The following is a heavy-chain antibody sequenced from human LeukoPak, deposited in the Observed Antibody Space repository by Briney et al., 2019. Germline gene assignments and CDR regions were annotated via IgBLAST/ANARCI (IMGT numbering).Heavy chain of an antibody. V-gene: IGHV3-72*01. CDR3: ARGRGRDGDNLTS. J-gene: IGHJ4*02. CDR2: TRNKANSYTT. Sequence: GGSLRLSCAASGFTFSDHYMDWVRQAPGKGLEWVGRTRNKANSYTTEYAASVKGRFTISRDDSKNSLYLQMNSLKTEDTAVYYCARGRGRDGDNLTSWGQGTLVTVSS. D-gene: IGHD5-24*01. CDR1: GFTFSDHY.